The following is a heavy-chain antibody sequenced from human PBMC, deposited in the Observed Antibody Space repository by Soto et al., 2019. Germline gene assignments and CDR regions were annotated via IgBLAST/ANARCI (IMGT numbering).Heavy chain of an antibody. D-gene: IGHD6-13*01. CDR1: GGSFSGYY. V-gene: IGHV4-34*01. CDR2: INHSGST. J-gene: IGHJ4*02. CDR3: ARSSYSSSWLVPLDY. Sequence: QVQLQQWGAGLLKPSETLSLTCAVYGGSFSGYYWSWIRQPPGKGLEWIGEINHSGSTNYNPSLKSRVTISVDPSKNQFSLKLSSVTAADTAVYYCARSSYSSSWLVPLDYWGQGTLVTVSS.